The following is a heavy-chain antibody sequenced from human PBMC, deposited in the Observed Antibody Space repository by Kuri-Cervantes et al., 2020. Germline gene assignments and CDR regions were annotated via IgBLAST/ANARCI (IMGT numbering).Heavy chain of an antibody. J-gene: IGHJ4*02. CDR3: ASLLNELFTTDY. CDR1: GGSISSSNW. CDR2: IYHSGST. D-gene: IGHD1-1*01. Sequence: SETLSLTCAVSGGSISSSNWWSWVRQPPGKGLEWIGEIYHSGSTNYNPSLKSRVTISVDKSKNQFSLKLSSVTAADTAVYYCASLLNELFTTDYWGQGTLVTVSS. V-gene: IGHV4-4*02.